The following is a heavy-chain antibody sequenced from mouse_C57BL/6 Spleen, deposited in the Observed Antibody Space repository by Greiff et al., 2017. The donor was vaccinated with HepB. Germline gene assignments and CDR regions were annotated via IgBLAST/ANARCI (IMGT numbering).Heavy chain of an antibody. Sequence: VQLQQSDAELVKPGASVKISCKVSGYTFTDHTIHWMQQRPEQGLEWIGYIYPRDGSTKYNEKFKGKATLTADKSSSTPYMQLNSLPSEDAAVYFCACALAPYYFDYWGQGTTLTVSS. V-gene: IGHV1-78*01. CDR2: IYPRDGST. CDR1: GYTFTDHT. J-gene: IGHJ2*01. CDR3: ACALAPYYFDY.